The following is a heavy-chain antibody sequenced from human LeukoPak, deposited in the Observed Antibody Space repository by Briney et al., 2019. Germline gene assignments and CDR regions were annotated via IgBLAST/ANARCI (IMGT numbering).Heavy chain of an antibody. Sequence: ASVKVSCKASGGTFSSYAISWVRQAPGQGLEWMGRIIPIFGTANYAQKFQGRVTITTDESTSTAYMELSSLRSEDTAVYYCAGSSGSYNPHPIDYWGQGTLVTVSS. J-gene: IGHJ4*02. CDR3: AGSSGSYNPHPIDY. V-gene: IGHV1-69*05. D-gene: IGHD1-26*01. CDR1: GGTFSSYA. CDR2: IIPIFGTA.